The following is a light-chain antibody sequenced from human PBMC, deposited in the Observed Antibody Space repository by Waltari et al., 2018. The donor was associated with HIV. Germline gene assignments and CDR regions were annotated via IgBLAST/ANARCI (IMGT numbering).Light chain of an antibody. Sequence: EIQVAQSQSSVTGSVGDTITIMCRTSQNIGSSLAWYQFLPGKAPKILLFSTLRLENGVPPRFVGSGSGTEFALTISGLQTEDSATYYCQQADSFPHTFGGGTRVEV. CDR2: STL. V-gene: IGKV1-12*01. CDR3: QQADSFPHT. J-gene: IGKJ4*01. CDR1: QNIGSS.